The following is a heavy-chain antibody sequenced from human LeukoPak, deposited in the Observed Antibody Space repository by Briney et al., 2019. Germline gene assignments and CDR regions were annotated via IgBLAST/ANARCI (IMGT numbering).Heavy chain of an antibody. J-gene: IGHJ3*02. CDR2: ISSSGSTI. Sequence: GGSLRLSCAASGFTFSDYYMSWIRQAPGKGLEWVSYISSSGSTIYYADSVKGRFTISRDNAKNSLYLQMNSLRAEDTAVYYCARELGYCSGGSCGGDAFDIWGQGTMVTVSS. CDR1: GFTFSDYY. CDR3: ARELGYCSGGSCGGDAFDI. V-gene: IGHV3-11*01. D-gene: IGHD2-15*01.